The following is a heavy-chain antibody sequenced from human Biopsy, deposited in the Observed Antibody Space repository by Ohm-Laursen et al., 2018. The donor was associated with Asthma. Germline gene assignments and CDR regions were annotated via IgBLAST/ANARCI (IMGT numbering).Heavy chain of an antibody. V-gene: IGHV4-59*01. Sequence: SETLSLTCTVSSGSISSFYWSWIRQPPGKGLEWIGYIYSSGSINYNPSLKSRVTMSADTSKNQFSMKLSSVTAADTAIYYCARHVVLDGASYFDSWGQGILVTVSS. D-gene: IGHD1-26*01. CDR2: IYSSGSI. CDR1: SGSISSFY. CDR3: ARHVVLDGASYFDS. J-gene: IGHJ4*02.